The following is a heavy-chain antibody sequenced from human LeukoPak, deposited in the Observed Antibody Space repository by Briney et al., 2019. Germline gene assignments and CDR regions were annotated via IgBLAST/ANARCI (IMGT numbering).Heavy chain of an antibody. CDR1: RFTFSTNA. D-gene: IGHD1-26*01. CDR3: AKDVGKWESLHFFDY. J-gene: IGHJ4*02. V-gene: IGHV3-23*01. Sequence: VQPGGSLRLSCAASRFTFSTNAMSWVRQAPGKGLEWISGISGSGASTYYADSVTGRFTISRDNSRNTLYLQMNSLRGDDTAVYYCAKDVGKWESLHFFDYWGQGTLVTVSS. CDR2: ISGSGAST.